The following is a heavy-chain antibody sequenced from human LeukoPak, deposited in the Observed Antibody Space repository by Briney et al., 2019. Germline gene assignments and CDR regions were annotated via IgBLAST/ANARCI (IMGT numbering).Heavy chain of an antibody. V-gene: IGHV4-34*01. D-gene: IGHD3-3*01. J-gene: IGHJ4*02. Sequence: SETLSLTCAVYGGSFSGYYWSWIRQPPGKGLEWIGEIDHSGSTNYNPSLKSRVTISVDTSKNQFSLKLSSVTAADTAVYYCARTRYYDFWSGYYGPKHKDYVHYFDYWGQGTLVTVSS. CDR2: IDHSGST. CDR3: ARTRYYDFWSGYYGPKHKDYVHYFDY. CDR1: GGSFSGYY.